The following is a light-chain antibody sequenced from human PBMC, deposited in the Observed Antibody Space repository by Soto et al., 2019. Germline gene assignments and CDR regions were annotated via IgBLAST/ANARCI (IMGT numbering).Light chain of an antibody. V-gene: IGKV3D-15*01. Sequence: EVVLTQSPATLSVSPGERASLSCRASESVRSSLAWYHQRPGQAPRLLIYGASTRATGVPARFSGSGSGTEFTLTISSLQSEDFGVYYCQRYNSWPLTFGQGTKVDTK. CDR2: GAS. CDR1: ESVRSS. CDR3: QRYNSWPLT. J-gene: IGKJ1*01.